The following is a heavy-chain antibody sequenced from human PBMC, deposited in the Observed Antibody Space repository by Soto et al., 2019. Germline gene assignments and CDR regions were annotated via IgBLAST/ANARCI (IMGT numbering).Heavy chain of an antibody. J-gene: IGHJ6*02. CDR3: ARDLMNLGKVIYYYYGMDV. Sequence: ASVKVYCKASGYTFTSYGISWVRQAPGQVLEWMGWISAYNGNTNYAQKLQGRVTMTTDTSTSTAYMELRSLRSDDTAVYYCARDLMNLGKVIYYYYGMDVWGQGTTVTVSS. CDR1: GYTFTSYG. CDR2: ISAYNGNT. V-gene: IGHV1-18*04.